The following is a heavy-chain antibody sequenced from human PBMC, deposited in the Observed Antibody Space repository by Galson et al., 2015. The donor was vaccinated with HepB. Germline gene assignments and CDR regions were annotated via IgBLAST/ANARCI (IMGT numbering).Heavy chain of an antibody. J-gene: IGHJ4*02. CDR3: ARDPPDIVGATEGYFDY. Sequence: SVKVSCKASGYTFTSYGISWVRQAPGQGLEWMGWISAYNGNTNYAQKLQGRVTMTTDTSTSTAYMELRSLRSDDTAVYYCARDPPDIVGATEGYFDYWGQGTLVTVSS. V-gene: IGHV1-18*01. CDR2: ISAYNGNT. D-gene: IGHD1-26*01. CDR1: GYTFTSYG.